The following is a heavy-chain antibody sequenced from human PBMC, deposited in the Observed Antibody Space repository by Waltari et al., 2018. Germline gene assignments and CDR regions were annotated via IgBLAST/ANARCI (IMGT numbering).Heavy chain of an antibody. CDR1: GDSVSSNNAA. CDR3: ARELSGSGWSHVDY. CDR2: TYYKSKWYN. D-gene: IGHD6-19*01. J-gene: IGHJ4*01. V-gene: IGHV6-1*01. Sequence: QVQLQLSGPGLVKPSQTLSLTCAISGDSVSSNNAAWNWIRQSPSRGLEWTGRTYYKSKWYNDYATSMKSRITINPDTSKNQFSLQLNSVTPEDSVVYYCARELSGSGWSHVDYWGQGTLVTVSS.